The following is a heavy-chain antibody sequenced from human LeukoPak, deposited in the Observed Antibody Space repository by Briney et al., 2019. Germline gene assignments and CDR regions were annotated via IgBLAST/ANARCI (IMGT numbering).Heavy chain of an antibody. CDR3: VRDLRTDYAFDS. J-gene: IGHJ4*02. D-gene: IGHD4/OR15-4a*01. CDR1: GFIFDDYG. V-gene: IGHV3-20*04. CDR2: INWDGYST. Sequence: PGGSLRLSCAASGFIFDDYGMTWVRQGPGKGLEWVSGINWDGYSTGYAGSVRGRFTISRDNAKSTLYLQMNSLSPEDTALYYCVRDLRTDYAFDSWGQGTLVTVSS.